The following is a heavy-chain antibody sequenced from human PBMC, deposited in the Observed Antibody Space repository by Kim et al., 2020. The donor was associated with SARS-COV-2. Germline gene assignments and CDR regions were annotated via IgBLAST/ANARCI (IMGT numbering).Heavy chain of an antibody. CDR3: ARGGVMGKSFDI. J-gene: IGHJ3*02. Sequence: NYNPSLKSRVTISVDTSKNQFSLKLSSVTAADTAVYYCARGGVMGKSFDIWGQGTMVTVSS. D-gene: IGHD3-16*01. V-gene: IGHV4-34*01.